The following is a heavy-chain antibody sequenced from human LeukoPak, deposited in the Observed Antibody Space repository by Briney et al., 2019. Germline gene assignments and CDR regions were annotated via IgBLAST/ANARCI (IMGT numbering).Heavy chain of an antibody. D-gene: IGHD5-18*01. V-gene: IGHV3-21*01. J-gene: IGHJ4*02. CDR1: GFTFSSYA. CDR3: ARDAPRGYSYGSFDY. Sequence: KPGGSLRLSCAASGFTFSSYAMSWVRQAPGKGLEWVSSISSSSSYIYYADSVKGRFTISRDNAKNSLYLQMNSLRAEDTAVYYCARDAPRGYSYGSFDYWGQGTLVTVSS. CDR2: ISSSSSYI.